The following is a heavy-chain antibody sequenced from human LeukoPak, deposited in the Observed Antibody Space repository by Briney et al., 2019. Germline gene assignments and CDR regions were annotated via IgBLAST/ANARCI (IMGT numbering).Heavy chain of an antibody. Sequence: GGSLRLSCAASGFTFDDSAMHWVRQAPGKGLEWVSGISWNSGNIGYADSVKGRFTISRDNAKNSLYLQMNSLRPDDTAVYYCARGDYYDSTGRSYVSSEWGAHWGQGTLVTVSS. D-gene: IGHD3-22*01. CDR3: ARGDYYDSTGRSYVSSEWGAH. CDR1: GFTFDDSA. V-gene: IGHV3-9*01. CDR2: ISWNSGNI. J-gene: IGHJ4*02.